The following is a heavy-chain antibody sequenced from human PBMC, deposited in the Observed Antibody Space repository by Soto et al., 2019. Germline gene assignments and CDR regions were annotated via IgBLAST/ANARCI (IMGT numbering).Heavy chain of an antibody. J-gene: IGHJ4*02. D-gene: IGHD4-17*01. Sequence: PGGSLRLSCAASGFTFSSYSMNWVRQAPGKGLEWVSSISSSSSYIYYADSVKGRFTISRDNAKNSLYLQMNSLRAEDTAVYYCARDRIDYGGNFVYDYWGQGTLVTVSS. CDR2: ISSSSSYI. V-gene: IGHV3-21*01. CDR1: GFTFSSYS. CDR3: ARDRIDYGGNFVYDY.